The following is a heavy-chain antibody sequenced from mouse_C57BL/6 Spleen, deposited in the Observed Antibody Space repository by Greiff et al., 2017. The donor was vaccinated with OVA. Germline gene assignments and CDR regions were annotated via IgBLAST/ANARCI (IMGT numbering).Heavy chain of an antibody. Sequence: QAQLQQSGAELVRPGASVTLSCKASGYTFTDYEMHWVKQTPVHGLEWIGAIDPETGGTAYNQKFKGKAILTADKSSSTAYMELRSLTSEDSAVYYCTKTPFAYWGQGTLVTVSA. V-gene: IGHV1-15*01. CDR3: TKTPFAY. J-gene: IGHJ3*01. CDR1: GYTFTDYE. CDR2: IDPETGGT.